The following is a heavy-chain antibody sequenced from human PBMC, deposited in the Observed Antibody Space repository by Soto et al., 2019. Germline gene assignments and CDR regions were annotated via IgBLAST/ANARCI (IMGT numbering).Heavy chain of an antibody. D-gene: IGHD5-12*01. CDR3: ARDSGYNPAFDY. Sequence: QVQLQESGPGLVKPSQTLSLTCTVSGGSISSGAYYWSWIRQHPGKGLEWIGYLYYSGRTYYNPALKGRVNISEDTSKHALSLKLSSVTAAHTAVDYWARDSGYNPAFDYWGQGTLVTVSS. V-gene: IGHV4-31*03. CDR2: LYYSGRT. J-gene: IGHJ4*02. CDR1: GGSISSGAYY.